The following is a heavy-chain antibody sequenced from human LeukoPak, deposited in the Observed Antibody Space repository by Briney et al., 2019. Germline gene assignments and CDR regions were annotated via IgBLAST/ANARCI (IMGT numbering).Heavy chain of an antibody. D-gene: IGHD2-15*01. CDR1: GYTFTSYF. J-gene: IGHJ4*02. CDR3: AILHGFCSGGSCYSDFDY. V-gene: IGHV1-46*01. Sequence: GAPVKVSCKASGYTFTSYFMHWVRQTPVQELEWMEIINPSGGSTSYAQMFQVRVTMTRDTSTSTVYMELSSLRSGDTAVYYCAILHGFCSGGSCYSDFDYWGQGTLVTVSS. CDR2: INPSGGST.